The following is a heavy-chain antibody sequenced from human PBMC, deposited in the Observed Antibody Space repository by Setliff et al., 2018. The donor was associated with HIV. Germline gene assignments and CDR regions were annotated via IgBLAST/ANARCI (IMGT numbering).Heavy chain of an antibody. J-gene: IGHJ3*02. CDR2: INHTGST. CDR3: ARVYYGSGSSDAFDI. Sequence: ETLSLTCAVYGGSFSGYYWSWIRQPPGKGLEWIGEINHTGSTNCNPSLKSRVTMSVDTSKNQFSLKLSSVTAADTAVYYCARVYYGSGSSDAFDIWGQGTMVTV. D-gene: IGHD3-10*01. CDR1: GGSFSGYY. V-gene: IGHV4-34*01.